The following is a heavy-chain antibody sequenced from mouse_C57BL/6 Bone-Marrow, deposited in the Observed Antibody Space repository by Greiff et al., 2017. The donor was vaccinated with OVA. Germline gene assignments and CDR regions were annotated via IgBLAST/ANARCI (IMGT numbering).Heavy chain of an antibody. D-gene: IGHD1-1*01. CDR1: GYSITSGYY. V-gene: IGHV3-6*01. J-gene: IGHJ3*01. CDR3: ARSPYYGSPWFAY. Sequence: EVKLMESGPGLVKPSQSLSLSCSVTGYSITSGYYWYWLRQFPGNKLEWMGYISYDGSNHYNPSLKNPISITRDTSKNQLCLKLKSVTTEDTATEYGARSPYYGSPWFAYWGQGTLVTVSA. CDR2: ISYDGSN.